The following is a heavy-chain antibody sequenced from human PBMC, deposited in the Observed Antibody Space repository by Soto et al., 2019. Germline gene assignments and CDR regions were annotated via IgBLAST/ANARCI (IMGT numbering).Heavy chain of an antibody. V-gene: IGHV1-8*01. CDR2: MNPNSGNT. CDR1: GYTLTSYD. D-gene: IGHD5-18*01. CDR3: ARVDTAMVTASY. J-gene: IGHJ4*02. Sequence: GASVKVSCKASGYTLTSYDINWVRQATGQGLEYLGWMNPNSGNTGYVQKLQGRVTMTTDTSTSTAYMELRSLRSDDTAVYYCARVDTAMVTASYWGQGTLVTVSS.